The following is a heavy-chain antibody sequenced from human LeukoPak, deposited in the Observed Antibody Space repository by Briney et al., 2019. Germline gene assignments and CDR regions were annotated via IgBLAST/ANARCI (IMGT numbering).Heavy chain of an antibody. Sequence: GGSLRLSCAASGFTFSSYSMNWVRQAPGKGLEWVSSISSSSSYIYYADSVKGRSTISRDNAKNSLYLQMNSLRAEDTAVYYCSRTNYYGSGSYYNWGPFDYWGQGTLVTVSS. V-gene: IGHV3-21*01. CDR2: ISSSSSYI. CDR3: SRTNYYGSGSYYNWGPFDY. D-gene: IGHD3-10*01. J-gene: IGHJ4*02. CDR1: GFTFSSYS.